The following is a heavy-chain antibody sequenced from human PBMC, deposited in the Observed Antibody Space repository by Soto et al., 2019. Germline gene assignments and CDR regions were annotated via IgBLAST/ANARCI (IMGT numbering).Heavy chain of an antibody. CDR2: ISWNSGSI. CDR1: GFTFDDYA. CDR3: AKDNGLLGGGFDY. D-gene: IGHD3-16*01. Sequence: EVQLVESGGGLVQPGRSLRLSCAASGFTFDDYAMHWVRQAPGKGLEWVSGISWNSGSIGYADSVKGRFTISRDNAKNSLYLQMNSLRAEDPALYYCAKDNGLLGGGFDYWGQGTLVTVSS. V-gene: IGHV3-9*01. J-gene: IGHJ4*02.